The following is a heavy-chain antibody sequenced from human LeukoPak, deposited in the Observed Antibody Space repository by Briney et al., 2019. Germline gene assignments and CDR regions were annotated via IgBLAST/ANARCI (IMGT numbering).Heavy chain of an antibody. CDR2: ISGSGGST. D-gene: IGHD2-2*01. V-gene: IGHV3-23*01. CDR3: AKDMYQLECFDY. Sequence: GALRLSCAASGFTFSSYAMSWVRQAPGKGLEWVSAISGSGGSTYYADSVKGRFTISRDNSKNTLYLQMNSLRAEDTAVYYCAKDMYQLECFDYWGQGTPVTVSS. J-gene: IGHJ4*02. CDR1: GFTFSSYA.